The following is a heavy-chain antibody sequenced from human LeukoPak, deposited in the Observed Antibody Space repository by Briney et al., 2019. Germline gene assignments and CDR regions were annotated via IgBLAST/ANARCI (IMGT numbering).Heavy chain of an antibody. D-gene: IGHD3-10*01. CDR2: IRGSGGST. Sequence: GGSLRLSCAASGFTFSSYAMSWVRQAPGKGLEWVSAIRGSGGSTYYADSVKGRFTISRDNSKNTLYLQMNSLRAEDTAVYYCAKVIGRSFTYGCDYWGQGTLVTVSS. V-gene: IGHV3-23*01. CDR3: AKVIGRSFTYGCDY. J-gene: IGHJ4*02. CDR1: GFTFSSYA.